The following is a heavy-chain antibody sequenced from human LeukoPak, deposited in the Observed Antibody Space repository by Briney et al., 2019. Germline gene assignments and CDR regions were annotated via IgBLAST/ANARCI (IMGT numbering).Heavy chain of an antibody. CDR1: GFTFSSYW. Sequence: GGSLRLSCAASGFTFSSYWMHWVRQAPGKGLVWVSRIDTDGRFTIYADSGRGRFTISRDNAKNTLYLQMSSLRAEDTAVYYCARGFNDILTGGAFDIWGQGTVVTVSS. D-gene: IGHD3-9*01. V-gene: IGHV3-74*01. CDR2: IDTDGRFT. J-gene: IGHJ3*02. CDR3: ARGFNDILTGGAFDI.